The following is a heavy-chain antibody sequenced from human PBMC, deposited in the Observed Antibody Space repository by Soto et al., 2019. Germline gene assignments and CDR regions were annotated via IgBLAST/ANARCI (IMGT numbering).Heavy chain of an antibody. CDR2: ISSSSSTI. CDR3: ARDGGDYDILTGYFD. D-gene: IGHD3-9*01. V-gene: IGHV3-48*01. Sequence: EVQLVESGGGLVQPGGSLRLSCAASGFTFSSYSMNWVRQAPGKGLAWVSYISSSSSTIYYADSVKGRFTISRDNAKNSLYLQMNSLRAEDTAVYYCARDGGDYDILTGYFDWGQGTLVTVSS. J-gene: IGHJ4*02. CDR1: GFTFSSYS.